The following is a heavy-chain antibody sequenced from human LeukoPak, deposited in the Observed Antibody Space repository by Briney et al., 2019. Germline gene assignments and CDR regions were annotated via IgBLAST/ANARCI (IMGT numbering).Heavy chain of an antibody. CDR1: GGSFSGYY. CDR2: INHSGST. D-gene: IGHD1-26*01. J-gene: IGHJ6*03. V-gene: IGHV4-34*01. Sequence: SETLSLTCAVYGGSFSGYYWSWIRQPPGKGLEWIGEINHSGSTNYNPSLKSRVTISVDTSKNQFSLKLSSVTAADTAVYYCARDSTVEWELYNYYYYMDVWGKGSTVTISS. CDR3: ARDSTVEWELYNYYYYMDV.